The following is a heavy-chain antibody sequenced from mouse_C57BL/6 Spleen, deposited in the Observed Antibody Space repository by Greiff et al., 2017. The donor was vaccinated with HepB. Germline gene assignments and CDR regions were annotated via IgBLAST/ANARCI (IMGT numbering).Heavy chain of an antibody. Sequence: QVQLKQPGAELVRPGSSVKLSCKASGYTFTSYWMDWVKQRPGQGLEWIGNIYPSDSETHYNQKFKDKATLTVDKSSSTAYMQLSSLTSEDSAVYYCARTYYGYDPYYFDYWGQGTTLTVSS. V-gene: IGHV1-61*01. CDR3: ARTYYGYDPYYFDY. CDR1: GYTFTSYW. J-gene: IGHJ2*01. D-gene: IGHD2-9*01. CDR2: IYPSDSET.